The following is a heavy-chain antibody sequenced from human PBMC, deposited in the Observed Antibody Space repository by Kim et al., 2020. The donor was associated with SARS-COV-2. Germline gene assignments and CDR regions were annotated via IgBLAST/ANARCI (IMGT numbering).Heavy chain of an antibody. CDR1: GYTFTGYY. V-gene: IGHV1-2*02. CDR3: AREAGESSPLDL. Sequence: ASVKVSCKGSGYTFTGYYIHWVRQAPGQGFEWVGWISPNTGGTKNAQKFQGRVTMTRDTSISTVYMELSSLTSDDTAVYYCAREAGESSPLDLWGLGTLLIVSS. D-gene: IGHD6-19*01. CDR2: ISPNTGGT. J-gene: IGHJ4*02.